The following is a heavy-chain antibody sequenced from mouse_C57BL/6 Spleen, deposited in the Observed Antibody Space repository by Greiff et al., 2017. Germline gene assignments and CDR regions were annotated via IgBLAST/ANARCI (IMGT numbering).Heavy chain of an antibody. CDR2: INPSSGYT. Sequence: QVQLKQSGAELARPGASVKMSCKASGYTFTSYTMHWVKQRPGQGLEWIGYINPSSGYTKYNQKFKDKAPLTADKSSSTAYMQLSSLTSEDSAVYYCASADYYGSRGYAMDYWGQGTSVTVSS. J-gene: IGHJ4*01. D-gene: IGHD1-1*01. CDR3: ASADYYGSRGYAMDY. CDR1: GYTFTSYT. V-gene: IGHV1-4*01.